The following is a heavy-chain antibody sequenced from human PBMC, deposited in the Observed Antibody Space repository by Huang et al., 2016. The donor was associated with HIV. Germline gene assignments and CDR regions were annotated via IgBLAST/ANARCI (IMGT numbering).Heavy chain of an antibody. CDR1: GFSFGDFS. CDR3: ARGGPPGTDMVFYYFDS. CDR2: VICRIHTR. Sequence: EVHLVESGGGLVRPGGSLRLSCAASGFSFGDFSMSWVRQAQGKGLGCVSFVICRIHTRYYADSVRGRFTISRDEAASSVYLQMESLTVEDTAVYFCARGGPPGTDMVFYYFDSWGQGTLVTVSS. D-gene: IGHD5-18*01. J-gene: IGHJ5*01. V-gene: IGHV3-48*01.